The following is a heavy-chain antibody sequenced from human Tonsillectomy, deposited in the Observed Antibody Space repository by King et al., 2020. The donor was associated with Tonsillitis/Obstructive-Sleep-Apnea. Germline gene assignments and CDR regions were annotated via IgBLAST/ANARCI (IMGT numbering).Heavy chain of an antibody. Sequence: HVPLQESGPGLVKPSETLSLTCTVSGGSISSYYWSWIRQPPGKGLEWIGYIYYSGSTNYNPSLKSRVTISVDTSKNQFSLKLSSVTTADTAVYYCASSEFNWLDPWGQGTLVTVSS. CDR3: ASSEFNWLDP. D-gene: IGHD3-10*01. CDR1: GGSISSYY. J-gene: IGHJ5*02. CDR2: IYYSGST. V-gene: IGHV4-59*01.